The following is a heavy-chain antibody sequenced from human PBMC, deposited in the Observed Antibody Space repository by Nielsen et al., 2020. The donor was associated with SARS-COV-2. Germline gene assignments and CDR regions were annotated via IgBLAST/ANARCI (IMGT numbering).Heavy chain of an antibody. CDR3: AKVSSGWFLDY. D-gene: IGHD6-19*01. Sequence: GESLKISCAASGFTVSSNYMSWVRQAPGKGLEWVSVIYSGGSTYYADSVKGRFTISRDNSKNTLYLQMNSLRAEDTAVYYCAKVSSGWFLDYWGQGTLVTVSS. CDR1: GFTVSSNY. CDR2: IYSGGST. J-gene: IGHJ4*02. V-gene: IGHV3-53*01.